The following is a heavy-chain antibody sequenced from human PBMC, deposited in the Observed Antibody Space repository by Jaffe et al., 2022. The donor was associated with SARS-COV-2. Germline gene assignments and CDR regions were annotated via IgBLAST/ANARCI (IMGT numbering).Heavy chain of an antibody. V-gene: IGHV4-39*01. CDR1: GGSISSSSYY. CDR3: ARHSVVPADPVDY. Sequence: QLQLQESGPGLVKPSETLSLTCTVSGGSISSSSYYWGWIRQPPGKGLEWIGSIYYSGSTYYNPSLKSRVTISVDTSKNQFSLKLSSVTAADTAVYYCARHSVVPADPVDYWGQGTLVTVSS. J-gene: IGHJ4*02. CDR2: IYYSGST. D-gene: IGHD2-2*01.